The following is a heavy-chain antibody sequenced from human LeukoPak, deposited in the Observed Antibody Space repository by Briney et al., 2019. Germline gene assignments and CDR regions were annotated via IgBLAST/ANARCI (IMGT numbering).Heavy chain of an antibody. J-gene: IGHJ4*02. CDR2: IYYTGST. V-gene: IGHV4-59*08. CDR3: ARLDYGDSDFDY. D-gene: IGHD4-17*01. Sequence: PSETLSLTCTVSGGSISNYYWSWIRQPPGKGLKWIGYIYYTGSTNYNPSLKSRVTISVDTSKNQFSLKLSSVTAADTAVYYCARLDYGDSDFDYWGQGTLVTVSS. CDR1: GGSISNYY.